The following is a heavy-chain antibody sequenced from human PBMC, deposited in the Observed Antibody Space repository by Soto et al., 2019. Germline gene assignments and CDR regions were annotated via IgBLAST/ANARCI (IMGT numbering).Heavy chain of an antibody. D-gene: IGHD6-19*01. Sequence: QVQLQESGPGLVKPSQTLSLTCTGSGGSISSGGYYWSWIRQHPGKGLEWIGHIYYNGSPYYNPSFRGRVSISVDRSNSQFSLELRLVTAADTAVYYCARQNPYSTGSYYFDFWGQGALVTVSA. V-gene: IGHV4-31*03. CDR3: ARQNPYSTGSYYFDF. J-gene: IGHJ4*02. CDR1: GGSISSGGYY. CDR2: IYYNGSP.